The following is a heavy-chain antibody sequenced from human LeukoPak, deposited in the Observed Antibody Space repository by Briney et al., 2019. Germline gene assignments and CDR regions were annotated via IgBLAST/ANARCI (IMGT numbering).Heavy chain of an antibody. CDR3: ARDTNYYGSGSYLTPFDY. CDR2: INSVGSST. CDR1: GFTFSSYW. J-gene: IGHJ4*02. Sequence: GGSLRLSCAASGFTFSSYWMHWVRQAPGKGLVWVSRINSVGSSTSYADSVKGRFTISRDNAKSTLYLQMNSLRAEDTAVYYCARDTNYYGSGSYLTPFDYWGQGTLVTVSS. D-gene: IGHD3-10*01. V-gene: IGHV3-74*01.